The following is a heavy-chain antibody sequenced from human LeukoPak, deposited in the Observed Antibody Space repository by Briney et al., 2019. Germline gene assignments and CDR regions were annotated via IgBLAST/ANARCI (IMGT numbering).Heavy chain of an antibody. CDR1: GFTFSSYA. CDR3: AKDGGFWSGYDTFNWFDP. V-gene: IGHV3-23*01. D-gene: IGHD3-3*01. J-gene: IGHJ5*02. CDR2: ISGSGGGT. Sequence: QSGGSLRLSCEASGFTFSSYAMSWVRQAPGKGLEWVSTISGSGGGTYYADSVKGRFTISRDNSKNTLYLQMNSLRAEDTAVYYCAKDGGFWSGYDTFNWFDPWGQGTLVTVSS.